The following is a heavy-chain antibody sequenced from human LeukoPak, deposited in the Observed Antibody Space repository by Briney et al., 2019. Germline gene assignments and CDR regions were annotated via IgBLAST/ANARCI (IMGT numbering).Heavy chain of an antibody. CDR3: ARDVWYSSSSS. V-gene: IGHV3-53*01. Sequence: GGSLRLSCAASGFTVSSNYMSWVRQAPGKGLEWGSVIYSGGSTYYADSVKGRFTISRDNSKNTLYLQMNRLRAEDTAVYYCARDVWYSSSSSWGQGTLVTVSS. CDR2: IYSGGST. J-gene: IGHJ4*02. D-gene: IGHD6-6*01. CDR1: GFTVSSNY.